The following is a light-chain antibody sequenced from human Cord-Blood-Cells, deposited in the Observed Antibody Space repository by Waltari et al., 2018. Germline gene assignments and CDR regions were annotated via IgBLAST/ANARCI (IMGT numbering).Light chain of an antibody. V-gene: IGKV4-1*01. J-gene: IGKJ3*01. Sequence: DIVMTQSQDSLAVSLGERATINCKSSQSVLYSSNNKKYFAWYQQKPGQPPKLLIYWAATRASGVPDRFSGSGSGTDFTLTISSLQAEDVSVYYCQQYYSTPFTFGPGTKVDIK. CDR3: QQYYSTPFT. CDR2: WAA. CDR1: QSVLYSSNNKKY.